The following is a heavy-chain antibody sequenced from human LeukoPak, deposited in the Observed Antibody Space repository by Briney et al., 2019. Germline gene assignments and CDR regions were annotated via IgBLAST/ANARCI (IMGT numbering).Heavy chain of an antibody. CDR1: GGSISSYY. V-gene: IGHV4-59*01. J-gene: IGHJ6*04. CDR2: IYYSGST. D-gene: IGHD2-15*01. Sequence: PSETLSLTCTVSGGSISSYYWSWIRQPPGKGLEWIGYIYYSGSTNYNPSLKSRVTISVDTSKNQFSLKLSSVTAADTAVYYCAGWRAARYGMDVWGKGTTVTVSS. CDR3: AGWRAARYGMDV.